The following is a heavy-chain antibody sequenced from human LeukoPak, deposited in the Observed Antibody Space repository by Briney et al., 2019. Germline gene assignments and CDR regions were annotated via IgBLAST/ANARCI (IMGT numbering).Heavy chain of an antibody. CDR1: GFTVSSNY. CDR3: ARGPPNTYYYDSSGYYFDY. D-gene: IGHD3-22*01. Sequence: PGGSLRLSCAASGFTVSSNYMSWVRQAPGEGLEWVSVIYSGGSTYYADSVKGRFTISRDNSKNTLYLQMNSLRAEDTAVYYCARGPPNTYYYDSSGYYFDYWGQGTLVTVSS. CDR2: IYSGGST. V-gene: IGHV3-53*01. J-gene: IGHJ4*02.